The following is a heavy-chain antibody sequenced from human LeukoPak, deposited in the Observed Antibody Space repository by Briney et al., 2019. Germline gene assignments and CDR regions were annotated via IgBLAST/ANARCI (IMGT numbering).Heavy chain of an antibody. CDR3: ARDSPQYMGWFDP. CDR1: GGSITSYF. V-gene: IGHV4-59*01. Sequence: SETLSLTCTVSGGSITSYFWSWFRQPPGKGLEWSGHIYYSGSTDYNPSLKSRVTISVDTSKNQFSLKLRSVTAADTAVYYCARDSPQYMGWFDPWGQGTLVTVSS. CDR2: IYYSGST. D-gene: IGHD6-6*01. J-gene: IGHJ5*02.